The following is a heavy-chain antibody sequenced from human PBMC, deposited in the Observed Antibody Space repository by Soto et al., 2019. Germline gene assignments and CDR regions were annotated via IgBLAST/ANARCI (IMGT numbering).Heavy chain of an antibody. V-gene: IGHV3-13*01. D-gene: IGHD3-9*01. CDR2: IGTAGDT. J-gene: IGHJ6*02. CDR1: GFTFSSYD. Sequence: GGSLRLSCAASGFTFSSYDMHWVRQATGKGLEWVSAIGTAGDTYYPGSVKGRFTISRENAKNSLYLQMNSLRAEDTAVYYCARATPPHYDILTGYYSSGFSGLHGGYYGMDVWGQGTTVTVSS. CDR3: ARATPPHYDILTGYYSSGFSGLHGGYYGMDV.